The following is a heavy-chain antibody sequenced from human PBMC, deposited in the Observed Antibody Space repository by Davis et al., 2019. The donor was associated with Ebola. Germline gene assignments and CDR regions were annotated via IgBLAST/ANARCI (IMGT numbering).Heavy chain of an antibody. D-gene: IGHD6-6*01. CDR2: INAGNGNT. CDR3: ARESEQLALDY. V-gene: IGHV1-3*01. J-gene: IGHJ4*02. CDR1: GYTFTSYA. Sequence: AASVKVSCKASGYTFTSYAMHWVRQAPGQRLEWMGWINAGNGNTKYSQKFQGRVTITRDTSASTAYMELSSLRSEDTSVYYCARESEQLALDYWGQGTLVTVSS.